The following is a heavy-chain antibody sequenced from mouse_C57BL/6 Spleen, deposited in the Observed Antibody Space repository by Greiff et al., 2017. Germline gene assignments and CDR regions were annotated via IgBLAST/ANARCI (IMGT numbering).Heavy chain of an antibody. CDR1: GYTFTSYG. D-gene: IGHD1-1*01. CDR3: ARSGDYGSSYEGWFAY. Sequence: VQLQQSGAELARPGASVKLSCKASGYTFTSYGISWVKQRTGQGLEWIGEIYPRSGNTYYNEKFKGKATLTADKSSSTAYMELRSLTSEDSAVYFCARSGDYGSSYEGWFAYWGQGTLVTVSA. J-gene: IGHJ3*01. CDR2: IYPRSGNT. V-gene: IGHV1-81*01.